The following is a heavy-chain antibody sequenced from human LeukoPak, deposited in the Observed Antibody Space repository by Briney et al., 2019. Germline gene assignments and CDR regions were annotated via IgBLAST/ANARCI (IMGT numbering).Heavy chain of an antibody. V-gene: IGHV3-21*01. CDR1: GFTFSSYS. Sequence: GGSLRLSCAASGFTFSSYSMNWVRQAPGKGLEWVSSISSSSSYIYYADSVKGRFTISRDNAKNSLYLQMNSLRAEDTAVYYCARDQQWLVRWFDYWGQGTLVTVSS. CDR3: ARDQQWLVRWFDY. D-gene: IGHD6-19*01. J-gene: IGHJ4*02. CDR2: ISSSSSYI.